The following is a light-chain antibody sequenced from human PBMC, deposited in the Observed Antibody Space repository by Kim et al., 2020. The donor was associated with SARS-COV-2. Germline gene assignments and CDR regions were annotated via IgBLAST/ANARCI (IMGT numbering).Light chain of an antibody. V-gene: IGKV3-15*01. Sequence: ETLMTQSPTTLSVLPGERATLSCRASQNVKTNLAWYQQKPGQAPRLLMSGASTRATGVPARFSGSGSGTEFTLTISSLQSEDIAVYYCQQYNDWPPVTFGQGTRLEIK. J-gene: IGKJ5*01. CDR3: QQYNDWPPVT. CDR2: GAS. CDR1: QNVKTN.